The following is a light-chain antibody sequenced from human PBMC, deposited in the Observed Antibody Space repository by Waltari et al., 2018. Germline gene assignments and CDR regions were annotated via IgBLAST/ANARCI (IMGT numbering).Light chain of an antibody. V-gene: IGLV1-40*01. CDR3: QSYDRLSGSV. CDR1: SPNIGAGYD. Sequence: QSVLTQPPSVSVAPGQRVTISCTGSSPNIGAGYDVHWYQQLPGTAPKLVIYGNTNRPSGVPDRFAGSKSATSASLAITGLQAEDEADYYCQSYDRLSGSVFGGGTKLTVL. CDR2: GNT. J-gene: IGLJ2*01.